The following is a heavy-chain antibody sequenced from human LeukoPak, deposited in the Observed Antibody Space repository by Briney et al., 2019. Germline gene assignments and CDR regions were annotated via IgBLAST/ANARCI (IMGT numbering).Heavy chain of an antibody. J-gene: IGHJ5*02. D-gene: IGHD7-27*01. CDR2: IHYTGST. Sequence: PAETLSLTCTVSGGSITSSYWSWIRQSPGKGLEWIGYIHYTGSTNYNPSLKSRVTMLIDTSKNQFSLKLSSVTAADTAVYYCARGRDSAGDNWFDPWGQGTLVTVSS. V-gene: IGHV4-59*01. CDR3: ARGRDSAGDNWFDP. CDR1: GGSITSSY.